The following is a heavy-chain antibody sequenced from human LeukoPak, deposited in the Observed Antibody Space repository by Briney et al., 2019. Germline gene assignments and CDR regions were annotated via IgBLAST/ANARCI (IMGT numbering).Heavy chain of an antibody. CDR2: ISGAGTFI. CDR1: GFTFTSYA. V-gene: IGHV3-21*01. CDR3: TRSSMAALAVDS. J-gene: IGHJ4*02. D-gene: IGHD6-6*01. Sequence: GGSLRLSCAASGFTFTSYAMNWARQAPGAGLEWVASISGAGTFIYYADSVKGRYTISRDNTKNSLYFQMNGLRAEDTAVYYCTRSSMAALAVDSWGQGTLVTVSS.